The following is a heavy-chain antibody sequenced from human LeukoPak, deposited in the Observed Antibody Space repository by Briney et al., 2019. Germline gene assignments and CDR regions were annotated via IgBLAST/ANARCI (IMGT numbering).Heavy chain of an antibody. CDR1: GITFSSFG. CDR3: ARDGTQTAGPFDP. J-gene: IGHJ5*02. Sequence: PGRSLRLSCAASGITFSSFGMHWVRQAPGKGLEWVAFIWYDGSNKYYADSVKGRFTISRDNSKNTLYLQMNSLRVEDTAVYYCARDGTQTAGPFDPWGQGTLVTVSS. CDR2: IWYDGSNK. V-gene: IGHV3-33*01. D-gene: IGHD1/OR15-1a*01.